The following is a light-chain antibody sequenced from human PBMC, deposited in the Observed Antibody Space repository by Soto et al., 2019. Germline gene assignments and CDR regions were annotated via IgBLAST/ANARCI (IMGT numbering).Light chain of an antibody. CDR3: QQYNSYPLT. Sequence: DIQLTQSPSALSASIGDRVSITCRASQTIITSLAWYQQKPGKAPKLLIYDASVLQTGVPARFSGYASGTEFTLTITSVQPDDFATYYCQQYNSYPLTFGPGTRVDIK. CDR1: QTIITS. V-gene: IGKV1-5*01. CDR2: DAS. J-gene: IGKJ3*01.